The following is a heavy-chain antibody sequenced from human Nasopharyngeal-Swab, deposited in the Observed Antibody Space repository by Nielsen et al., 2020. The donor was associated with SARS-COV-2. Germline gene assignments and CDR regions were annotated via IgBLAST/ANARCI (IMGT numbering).Heavy chain of an antibody. D-gene: IGHD2-2*01. J-gene: IGHJ5*02. CDR2: IYYSGSS. CDR1: GGSISSGSYY. CDR3: AREGSIVVVPAANNCHNWFDP. V-gene: IGHV4-61*01. Sequence: SDTLSPTCTVPGGSISSGSYYWTWVRQCPGKGLDWIGYIYYSGSSSYNPSLKSRVTISVDTSNNQFSLKLSSVTAPDTAVYYCAREGSIVVVPAANNCHNWFDPWGQGTLVTVSS.